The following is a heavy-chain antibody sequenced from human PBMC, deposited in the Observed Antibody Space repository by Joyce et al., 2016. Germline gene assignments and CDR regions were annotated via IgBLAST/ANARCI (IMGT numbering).Heavy chain of an antibody. V-gene: IGHV3-72*01. J-gene: IGHJ4*02. D-gene: IGHD3-10*01. CDR3: TRSSIIRGITYFDF. Sequence: EVQLVESGGGLVQPGGSLRLSCAASGFTFSDHYMDWVRQVPGKGLEWVGRARNKANSYTTEYAASVKGRFTISRDESKNSLYLQMNSLKTEDTAVYYCTRSSIIRGITYFDFWGQGTLVTVSS. CDR1: GFTFSDHY. CDR2: ARNKANSYTT.